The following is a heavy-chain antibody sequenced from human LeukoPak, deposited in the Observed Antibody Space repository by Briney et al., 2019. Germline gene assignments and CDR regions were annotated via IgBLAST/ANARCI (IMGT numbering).Heavy chain of an antibody. D-gene: IGHD1-26*01. CDR3: AKDLLGGDSGSYYEVGELGMDV. V-gene: IGHV3-30*18. Sequence: GGSLRLSCAVSGFTFSSYGMHWVRQAPGKGLEWVAVISYDGSNKYYADSVKGRFTLSRDKSKNTLYLQMNSLRAEDTAVYYCAKDLLGGDSGSYYEVGELGMDVWGQGTTVTVSS. J-gene: IGHJ6*02. CDR1: GFTFSSYG. CDR2: ISYDGSNK.